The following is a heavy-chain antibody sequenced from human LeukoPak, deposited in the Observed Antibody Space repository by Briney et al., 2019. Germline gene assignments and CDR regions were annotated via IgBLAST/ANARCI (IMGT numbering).Heavy chain of an antibody. D-gene: IGHD3-22*01. V-gene: IGHV4-34*01. J-gene: IGHJ5*02. CDR1: GGSFSGYY. Sequence: SQTLSLTCAVYGGSFSGYYWSWIRQPPGKGLEWIGEINHSGSTNYNPSLKSRVTISVDTSKNQFSLKLSSVTAADTAVYYCARRRTYYYDSSESNWFDPWGQGTLVTVSS. CDR2: INHSGST. CDR3: ARRRTYYYDSSESNWFDP.